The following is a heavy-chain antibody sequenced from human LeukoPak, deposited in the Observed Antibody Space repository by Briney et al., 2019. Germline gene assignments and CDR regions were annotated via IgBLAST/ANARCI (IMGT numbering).Heavy chain of an antibody. CDR3: ARELEGGYCSGGSCWHFDI. CDR1: GYTFTSYG. CDR2: ISAYNGNT. Sequence: GASVKVSCKASGYTFTSYGISWVRQAPGQGLEWMGWISAYNGNTNYAQKLQGRVTMTTDTSTSTAYMELRSLRSDDTAVYYCARELEGGYCSGGSCWHFDIWGQGTMVTVSS. V-gene: IGHV1-18*01. D-gene: IGHD2-15*01. J-gene: IGHJ3*02.